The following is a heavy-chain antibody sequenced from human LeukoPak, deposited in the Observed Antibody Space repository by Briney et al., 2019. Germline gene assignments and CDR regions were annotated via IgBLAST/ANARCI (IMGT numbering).Heavy chain of an antibody. CDR1: GGSISSSSYY. J-gene: IGHJ5*02. V-gene: IGHV4-61*05. CDR3: ARHRRFSGIHFWFDP. Sequence: SETLSLTCTVSGGSISSSSYYWGWIRQPPGKGLEWIGYIYTSGSTNYNPSLKSRVTISVDTTKNQFSLKLSSVTAADTAVYYCARHRRFSGIHFWFDPWGQGTLVTVSS. CDR2: IYTSGST. D-gene: IGHD3-16*02.